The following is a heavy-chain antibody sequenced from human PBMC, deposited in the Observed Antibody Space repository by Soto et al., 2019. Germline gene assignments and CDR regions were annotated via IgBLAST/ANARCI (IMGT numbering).Heavy chain of an antibody. CDR1: GGTSGSYP. Sequence: QVQLVQSGAEVKKPGSSGKVPCRASGGTSGSYPISWWRQAPGQGLEWRGGFIPMFNRPHSARKFQGRVTITADESTSTAYMDLSSLRSEDTAVYYCARGQFHHVSNYYYALDVWGQGTTVTVSS. J-gene: IGHJ6*02. V-gene: IGHV1-69*01. CDR3: ARGQFHHVSNYYYALDV. CDR2: FIPMFNRP.